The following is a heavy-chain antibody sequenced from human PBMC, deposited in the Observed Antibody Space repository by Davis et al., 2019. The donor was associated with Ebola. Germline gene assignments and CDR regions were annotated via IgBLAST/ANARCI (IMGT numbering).Heavy chain of an antibody. J-gene: IGHJ6*02. CDR2: ISSSGSTI. Sequence: GESLKISCAASGFTFSDYYMSWIRQAPGKGLEWVSYISSSGSTIYYADSVKGRFTISRDNAKNSLYLQMNSLRAEDTAVYYCARESHYDSSALPTTDGMDVWGQGTTVTVSS. D-gene: IGHD3-22*01. CDR3: ARESHYDSSALPTTDGMDV. CDR1: GFTFSDYY. V-gene: IGHV3-11*01.